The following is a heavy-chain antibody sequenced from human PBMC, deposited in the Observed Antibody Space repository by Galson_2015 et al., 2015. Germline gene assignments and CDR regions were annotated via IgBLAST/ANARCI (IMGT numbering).Heavy chain of an antibody. V-gene: IGHV3-48*02. CDR2: ITSSSTPI. CDR1: GFTFSIYS. Sequence: SLRLSCAASGFTFSIYSMNWVRQAPGKGLEWISYITSSSTPISYVDSVKGRFTVFRDNAKNSLYLQMHSLRDEDTAVYYCARSVEGSLDYWGQGSLVTVSS. CDR3: ARSVEGSLDY. J-gene: IGHJ4*02.